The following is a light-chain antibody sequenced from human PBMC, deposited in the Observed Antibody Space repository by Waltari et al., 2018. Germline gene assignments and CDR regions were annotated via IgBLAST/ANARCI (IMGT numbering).Light chain of an antibody. J-gene: IGLJ3*02. CDR2: EVT. CDR1: SLDVGAYKY. Sequence: QSALTQPRSVSGSPGQSVPIPCTGPSLDVGAYKYVSWYQHHPGKAPKLMIYEVTRRPSGVPDRFSGSKSGNTASLTISGLQADDEAEYFCCSYAGSYTGVCGGGTRLAVL. V-gene: IGLV2-11*01. CDR3: CSYAGSYTGV.